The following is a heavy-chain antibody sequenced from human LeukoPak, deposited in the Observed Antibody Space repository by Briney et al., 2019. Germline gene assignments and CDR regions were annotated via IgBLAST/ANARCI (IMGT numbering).Heavy chain of an antibody. CDR2: IYYSGST. J-gene: IGHJ6*03. V-gene: IGHV4-59*01. Sequence: SETLSLTCTVSGGSISSYYWSWIRQPPGKGLEWIGYIYYSGSTNYNPSLKSRVTISVDTSKNQFSLKLSSVTAADTAVYYCARDRRGPTYYYYYMDVWGKGTTVTVSS. CDR3: ARDRRGPTYYYYYMDV. CDR1: GGSISSYY.